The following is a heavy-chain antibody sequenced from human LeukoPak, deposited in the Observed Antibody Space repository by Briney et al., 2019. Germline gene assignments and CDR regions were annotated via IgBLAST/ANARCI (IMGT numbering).Heavy chain of an antibody. J-gene: IGHJ4*02. Sequence: LQTLSLTCTVSGGSISSGDYYWSWIRQPPGKGLEWIGYIYYSGSTYYNPSLKSRVTISVDTSKNQFSLKLSSVTAADTAVYYCARVDYYDSSGSHYFDYWGQGTLVTVSS. CDR1: GGSISSGDYY. D-gene: IGHD3-22*01. CDR3: ARVDYYDSSGSHYFDY. V-gene: IGHV4-30-4*08. CDR2: IYYSGST.